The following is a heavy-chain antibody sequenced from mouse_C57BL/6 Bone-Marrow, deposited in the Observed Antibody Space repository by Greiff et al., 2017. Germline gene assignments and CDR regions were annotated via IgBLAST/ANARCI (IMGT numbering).Heavy chain of an antibody. CDR3: ARGRLLRGGTFDY. D-gene: IGHD1-1*01. V-gene: IGHV1-26*01. J-gene: IGHJ2*01. Sequence: EVQLQQSGPELVKPGASVKISCKASGYTFTDYYMNWVKQSHGKSLEWIGDINPNNGGTSYNQKFKGKATLTVDKSSSTAYMELRSLTSEDSAVYYCARGRLLRGGTFDYWGQGTTLTVSS. CDR1: GYTFTDYY. CDR2: INPNNGGT.